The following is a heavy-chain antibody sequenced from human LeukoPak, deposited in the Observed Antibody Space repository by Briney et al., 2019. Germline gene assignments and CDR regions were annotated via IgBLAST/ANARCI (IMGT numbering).Heavy chain of an antibody. V-gene: IGHV3-30*18. D-gene: IGHD3-3*02. CDR1: GFTFSSYG. Sequence: GGSLRLSCAASGFTFSSYGMHWVRQAPGKGLEWVAVISYDGSNKYYADSVKGRFTISRDNSKNTLYLQMNSLRAEDTAVYYCAKDLTPFLEWLLSPAYYYGMDVWGQGTTVTVSS. CDR3: AKDLTPFLEWLLSPAYYYGMDV. CDR2: ISYDGSNK. J-gene: IGHJ6*02.